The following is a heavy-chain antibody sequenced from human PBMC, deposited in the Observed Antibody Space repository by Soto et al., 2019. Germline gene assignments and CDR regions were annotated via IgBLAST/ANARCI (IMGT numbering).Heavy chain of an antibody. V-gene: IGHV3-30*18. J-gene: IGHJ6*02. CDR2: ISYDGSNK. D-gene: IGHD3-10*01. Sequence: GGSLRLSCAASGFTFSSYGMHWVRQAPGKGLEWVAVISYDGSNKYYADSVKGRFTISRDNSKNTLYLQMSSLRAEDTAVYYCAKDLGVRGVIITYYYYYGMDVWGQGXTVTV. CDR1: GFTFSSYG. CDR3: AKDLGVRGVIITYYYYYGMDV.